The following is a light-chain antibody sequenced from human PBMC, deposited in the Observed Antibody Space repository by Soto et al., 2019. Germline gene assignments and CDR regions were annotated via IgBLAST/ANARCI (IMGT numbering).Light chain of an antibody. J-gene: IGKJ1*01. V-gene: IGKV3-20*01. CDR1: QSVSSSY. CDR3: QQYGSSLTWT. CDR2: GAS. Sequence: EIMLTQSPGTLSLSPGERATLSCRASQSVSSSYLAWYQQKPGQAPRLLIYGASSRATGIPDRFSGSGSGTDFTLTISRLEPEDFAVYYCQQYGSSLTWTFGQGT.